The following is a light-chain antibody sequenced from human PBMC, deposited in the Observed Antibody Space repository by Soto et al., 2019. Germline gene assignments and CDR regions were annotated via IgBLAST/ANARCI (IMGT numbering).Light chain of an antibody. CDR1: QSVSNNY. CDR2: GAS. CDR3: QQYGSSGT. Sequence: EIVLTQSPGTLSLSPGERSTLSCRSSQSVSNNYLAWYQQKPGQAPRLLIYGASNRATGIPDRFSGSGSGTDLTLTISRLEPEDFAVYYCQQYGSSGTFGQGTKVDIK. V-gene: IGKV3-20*01. J-gene: IGKJ1*01.